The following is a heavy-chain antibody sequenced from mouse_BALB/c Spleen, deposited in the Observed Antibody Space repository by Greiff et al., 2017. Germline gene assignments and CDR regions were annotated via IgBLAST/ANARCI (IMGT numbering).Heavy chain of an antibody. V-gene: IGHV3-6*02. Sequence: EVQLQESGPGLVKPSQSLSLTCSVTGYSITSGYYWNWIRQFPGNKLEWMGYISYDGSNNYNPSLKNRISITRDTSKNQFFLKLNSVTTEDTATYYCARDEGYYGNYPLYAMDYWGQGTSVTVSS. J-gene: IGHJ4*01. CDR2: ISYDGSN. CDR3: ARDEGYYGNYPLYAMDY. D-gene: IGHD2-1*01. CDR1: GYSITSGYY.